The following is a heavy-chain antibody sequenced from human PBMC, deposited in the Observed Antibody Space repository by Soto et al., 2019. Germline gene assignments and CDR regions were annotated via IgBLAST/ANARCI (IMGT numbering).Heavy chain of an antibody. Sequence: QVQLQQWGAGLLKPSETLSLTCAVYGGSFSGYYWCWIRQPPGKGLERIGEINHCGSTNYNPYLKSRDTISVESYKQQLSLKRGSVAAAATAVYYCARGLTGVVVVAAAYFDYWGQGTLVTGSS. J-gene: IGHJ4*02. V-gene: IGHV4-34*01. CDR2: INHCGST. CDR3: ARGLTGVVVVAAAYFDY. CDR1: GGSFSGYY. D-gene: IGHD2-15*01.